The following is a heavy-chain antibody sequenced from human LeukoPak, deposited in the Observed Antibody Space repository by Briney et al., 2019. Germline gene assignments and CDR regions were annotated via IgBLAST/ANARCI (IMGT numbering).Heavy chain of an antibody. V-gene: IGHV1-69*13. CDR3: ARRREQQLVSNIYYYYYGMDV. J-gene: IGHJ6*02. CDR1: GGTFSSYA. D-gene: IGHD6-13*01. CDR2: IIPIFGTA. Sequence: SVKVSCKASGGTFSSYAISWVRQAPGQGLEWMGGIIPIFGTANYAQKFQGRVTITADESASTAYMELSSLRSEDTAVYYCARRREQQLVSNIYYYYYGMDVWGQGTTVTVSS.